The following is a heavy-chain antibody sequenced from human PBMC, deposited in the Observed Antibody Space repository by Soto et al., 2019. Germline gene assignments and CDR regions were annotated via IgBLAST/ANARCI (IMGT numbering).Heavy chain of an antibody. J-gene: IGHJ4*02. D-gene: IGHD3-22*01. Sequence: EVQLLESGGGLVQPGGSLRLSCVASGITFNNYAISWVRQAPGKGLEWVSGISGSGDSTYYADSVKGRFTISRDNSKDTLYLQMSSLRAEDTAIYYCASPFDASGYYKPPDVWGQGTLVTVSS. CDR1: GITFNNYA. V-gene: IGHV3-23*01. CDR3: ASPFDASGYYKPPDV. CDR2: ISGSGDST.